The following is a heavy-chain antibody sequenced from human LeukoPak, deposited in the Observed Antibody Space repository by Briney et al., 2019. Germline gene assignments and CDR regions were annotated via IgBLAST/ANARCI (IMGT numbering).Heavy chain of an antibody. CDR2: INPNTGGT. CDR1: GNTFTGYY. Sequence: ATVKVSCKASGNTFTGYYMHWVRQAPGQGLEWMGLINPNTGGTDTAQKFQGRVTMTRDTSISTAYMELSRLRSDDTAVYYCTRDHCTRTNCYEDYYYGMDVWGQGTTVTVSS. D-gene: IGHD2-2*01. V-gene: IGHV1-2*02. J-gene: IGHJ6*02. CDR3: TRDHCTRTNCYEDYYYGMDV.